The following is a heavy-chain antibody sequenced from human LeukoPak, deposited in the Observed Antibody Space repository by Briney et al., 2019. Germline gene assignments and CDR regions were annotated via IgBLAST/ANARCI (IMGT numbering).Heavy chain of an antibody. J-gene: IGHJ4*02. D-gene: IGHD6-19*01. CDR2: IYYSGST. V-gene: IGHV4-39*01. Sequence: SETLSLTCTVSGGSISSSSYYRGWIRQPPGKGLEWIGSIYYSGSTYYNPSLKSRVTISVDTSKNQSSLKLSSVTAADTAVYYCARSNYSSGFYFDYWGQGTLVTVSS. CDR1: GGSISSSSYY. CDR3: ARSNYSSGFYFDY.